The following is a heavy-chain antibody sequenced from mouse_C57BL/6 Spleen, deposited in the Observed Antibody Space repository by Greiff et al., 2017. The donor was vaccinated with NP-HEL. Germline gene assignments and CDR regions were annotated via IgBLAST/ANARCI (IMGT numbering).Heavy chain of an antibody. CDR1: GYTFTSYW. CDR3: ARAAQATGYFDY. Sequence: QVQLKQPGAELVMPGASVKLSCKASGYTFTSYWMHWVKQRPGQGLEWIGEIDPSDSYTNYNQKFKGKSTLTVDKSSTTAYMQLSSLTSEDSAVYYCARAAQATGYFDYWGQGTTLTVSS. CDR2: IDPSDSYT. V-gene: IGHV1-69*01. J-gene: IGHJ2*01. D-gene: IGHD3-2*02.